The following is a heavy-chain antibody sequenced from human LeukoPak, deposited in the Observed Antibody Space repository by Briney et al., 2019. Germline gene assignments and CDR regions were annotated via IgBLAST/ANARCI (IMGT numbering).Heavy chain of an antibody. Sequence: ASVKVSCKASGYTFTGYYMHWVRQAPGQGLEWMGWINPNSGGTNYAQKFQGRVTTTRDTSISTAYMELSRLRSDDTAVYYCARAGYSSGPNDYWGQGTLVTVSS. D-gene: IGHD6-19*01. CDR1: GYTFTGYY. CDR2: INPNSGGT. V-gene: IGHV1-2*02. CDR3: ARAGYSSGPNDY. J-gene: IGHJ4*02.